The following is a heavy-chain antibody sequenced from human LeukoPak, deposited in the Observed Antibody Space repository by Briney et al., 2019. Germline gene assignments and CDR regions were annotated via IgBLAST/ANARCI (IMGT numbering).Heavy chain of an antibody. D-gene: IGHD6-13*01. J-gene: IGHJ4*02. V-gene: IGHV4-59*01. CDR2: IYYSGST. Sequence: SETLSLTCTVSGGSISSYYWSWIRQPPGKGLEWIGYIYYSGSTNYNPSLKSRVTISVDTSKNQFSLKLSSVTAADTAVYYCARTSSSWYYFDYWGQGTLVTVSS. CDR1: GGSISSYY. CDR3: ARTSSSWYYFDY.